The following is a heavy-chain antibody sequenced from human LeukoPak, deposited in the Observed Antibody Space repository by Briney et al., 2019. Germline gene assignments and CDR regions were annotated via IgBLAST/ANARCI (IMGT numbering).Heavy chain of an antibody. CDR2: INPNSGGT. CDR1: GYTFTGYY. D-gene: IGHD6-6*01. V-gene: IGHV1-2*02. Sequence: ASVKVSCKASGYTFTGYYMHWGRQAPGQGLEWMGWINPNSGGTNYAQKFQGRVTMTRDTSISTAYMELSRLRSDDTAVYYCARGYSSSSGCDYWGQGTLVTVSS. J-gene: IGHJ4*02. CDR3: ARGYSSSSGCDY.